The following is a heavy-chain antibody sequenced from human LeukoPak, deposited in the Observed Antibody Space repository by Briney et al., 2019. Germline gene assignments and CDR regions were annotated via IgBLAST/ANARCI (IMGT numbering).Heavy chain of an antibody. CDR2: ISSSGSTI. V-gene: IGHV3-11*01. D-gene: IGHD3-16*01. Sequence: GGSLRLSCAASGFTLSDYYMSWIRQAPGKGLEWVSYISSSGSTIYYADSVKGRFTISRDNAKNSLYLQMNSLRAEDTALYYCARGGVTELYYGMDVWGQGTTVTVSS. CDR1: GFTLSDYY. J-gene: IGHJ6*02. CDR3: ARGGVTELYYGMDV.